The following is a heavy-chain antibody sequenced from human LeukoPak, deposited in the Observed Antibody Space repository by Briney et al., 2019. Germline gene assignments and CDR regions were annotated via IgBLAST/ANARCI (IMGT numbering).Heavy chain of an antibody. D-gene: IGHD3-10*01. CDR1: GFTFSSYW. CDR3: ARDSSGSYLGIFYYYYMDV. Sequence: GGSLRLSCAASGFTFSSYWMSWVRQAPGKGLEWVANIKQDGSEKYYVDSVKGRFTISRDNAKNSLYLQMNSLRAEDTAVYYCARDSSGSYLGIFYYYYMDVWGKGTTVTISS. V-gene: IGHV3-7*01. J-gene: IGHJ6*03. CDR2: IKQDGSEK.